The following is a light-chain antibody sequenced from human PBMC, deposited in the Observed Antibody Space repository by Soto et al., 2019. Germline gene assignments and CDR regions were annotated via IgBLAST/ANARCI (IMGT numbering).Light chain of an antibody. CDR1: QDISNY. V-gene: IGKV1-33*01. Sequence: DIQMTQSPSSLSASVGDRVTITCQASQDISNYLNWYQQKPGKAPKLLIYDASNLETGVQSRFSGSGSGTDFTFTISSLQPEDIATYYCQQYDNLSPNTCGQGTELEIK. CDR3: QQYDNLSPNT. CDR2: DAS. J-gene: IGKJ2*01.